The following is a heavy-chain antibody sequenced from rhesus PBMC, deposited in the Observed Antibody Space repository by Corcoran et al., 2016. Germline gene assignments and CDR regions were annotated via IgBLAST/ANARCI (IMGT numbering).Heavy chain of an antibody. CDR1: GVPISSSY. Sequence: QLQLQESGPGLVKPSETLSVTCAFSGVPISSSYWSLLRQAPGQGVEWIGYIYGSGSSTNDNPSLKSRVTLSVDTSKNQLSLKLSSVTAAYTAVYYCARVPGYSSGWYFAYWGQGVLVTVSS. D-gene: IGHD6-31*01. V-gene: IGHV4-169*01. J-gene: IGHJ4*01. CDR2: IYGSGSST. CDR3: ARVPGYSSGWYFAY.